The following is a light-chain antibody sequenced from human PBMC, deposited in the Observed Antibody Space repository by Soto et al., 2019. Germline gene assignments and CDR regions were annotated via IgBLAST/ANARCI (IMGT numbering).Light chain of an antibody. J-gene: IGLJ1*01. Sequence: QSALTQPASVSGSPGQSITISCTGTSSDVGSYNPISWYQQYPDKAPKLMIYEVTKRPSGVSNRFSGSKSGNTASLTISGLQAEDEADYYCCSYAGSSTFYVFGSGTKVTVL. CDR3: CSYAGSSTFYV. V-gene: IGLV2-23*02. CDR2: EVT. CDR1: SSDVGSYNP.